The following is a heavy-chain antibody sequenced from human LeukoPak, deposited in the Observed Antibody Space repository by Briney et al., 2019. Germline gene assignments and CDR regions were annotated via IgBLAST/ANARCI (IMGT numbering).Heavy chain of an antibody. D-gene: IGHD2-21*02. V-gene: IGHV1-46*01. J-gene: IGHJ4*02. CDR2: INPSGGST. CDR3: ARAVFGGDSWYYFDY. CDR1: EYTFTGYY. Sequence: ASVKVSCKASEYTFTGYYMHWVRQAPGQGLEWMGIINPSGGSTSYAQKFQGRVTMTRDTSTSTVYMELSSLRSEDTAVYYCARAVFGGDSWYYFDYWGQGTLVTVSS.